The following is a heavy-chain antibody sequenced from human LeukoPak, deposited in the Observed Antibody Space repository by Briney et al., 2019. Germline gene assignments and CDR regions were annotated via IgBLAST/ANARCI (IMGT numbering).Heavy chain of an antibody. V-gene: IGHV4-4*07. D-gene: IGHD6-13*01. Sequence: SETLSLTCTVSGGSISSYYWSWIRQPAGKGLEWIGRIYTSGSTNYNPSLKSRVTMSVDTSKNQFSLKLGSVTAADTAAYYCARDQYSSSWYERYFDYWGQGTLVTVSS. J-gene: IGHJ4*02. CDR3: ARDQYSSSWYERYFDY. CDR1: GGSISSYY. CDR2: IYTSGST.